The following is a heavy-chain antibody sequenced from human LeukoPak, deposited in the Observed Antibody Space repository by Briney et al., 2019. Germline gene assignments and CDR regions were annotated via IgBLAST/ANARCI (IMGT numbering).Heavy chain of an antibody. J-gene: IGHJ4*02. V-gene: IGHV3-23*01. CDR2: ISGSGRTT. CDR1: GFTFNNYA. Sequence: GGSLRLSCAASGFTFNNYAMSWVRQAPGKGLEWVSAISGSGRTTFYADSVKGRFTISKDNSKNTLYLQMNSLKAEDTALYYCAKVRLFGDYGWLGSHFDYWGQGTLVTVSS. D-gene: IGHD4-17*01. CDR3: AKVRLFGDYGWLGSHFDY.